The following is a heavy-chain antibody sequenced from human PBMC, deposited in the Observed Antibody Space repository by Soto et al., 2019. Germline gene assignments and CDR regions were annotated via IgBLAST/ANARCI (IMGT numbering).Heavy chain of an antibody. CDR3: ARMRKSNDYDFWSGYYALNYYYGMDV. CDR1: GGSFSGYY. Sequence: SETLSLTCAVYGGSFSGYYWSWIRQPPGKGLEWIGEINHSGSTNYNPSLKSRVAISVDTSKNQFSLKLSSVTAADTAVYYCARMRKSNDYDFWSGYYALNYYYGMDVWGQGTTVTVSS. V-gene: IGHV4-34*01. CDR2: INHSGST. D-gene: IGHD3-3*01. J-gene: IGHJ6*02.